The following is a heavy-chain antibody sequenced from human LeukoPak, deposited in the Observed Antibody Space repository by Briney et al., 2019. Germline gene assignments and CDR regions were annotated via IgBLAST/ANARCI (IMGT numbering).Heavy chain of an antibody. CDR2: IYHSGST. D-gene: IGHD3-9*01. CDR1: GGSISSSNW. CDR3: ARTVAGYYDILTGYWAFDI. V-gene: IGHV4-4*02. Sequence: PSETLSLTCAVSGGSISSSNWWSWIRQPPGKGLEWIGEIYHSGSTNYNPSLKSRVTISVDKSKTQFSLKLSSVTAADTAVYYCARTVAGYYDILTGYWAFDIWGQGTMVTVSS. J-gene: IGHJ3*02.